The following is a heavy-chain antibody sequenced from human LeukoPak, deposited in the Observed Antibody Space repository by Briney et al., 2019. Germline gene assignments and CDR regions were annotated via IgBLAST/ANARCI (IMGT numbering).Heavy chain of an antibody. CDR3: ARDSRTTVVTLDY. Sequence: PGGSLRLSCTVSGLTFSISGMHWVRQAPGKGLEWVSYISSSSSTIYYADTVKGRFTISRDNAKNSLYLQMNSLRAEDTTVYYCARDSRTTVVTLDYWGQGTLVTVSS. J-gene: IGHJ4*02. V-gene: IGHV3-48*01. CDR1: GLTFSISG. CDR2: ISSSSSTI. D-gene: IGHD4-23*01.